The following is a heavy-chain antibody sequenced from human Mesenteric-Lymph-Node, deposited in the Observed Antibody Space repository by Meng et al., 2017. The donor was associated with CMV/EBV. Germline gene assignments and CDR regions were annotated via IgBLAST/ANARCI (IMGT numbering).Heavy chain of an antibody. V-gene: IGHV3-23*01. CDR3: ARDSWRSGYYPGYGMDV. CDR2: ISGSGGTT. CDR1: GLTFSRYG. D-gene: IGHD3-22*01. Sequence: GESLKISCAASGLTFSRYGMHWVRQAPGKGLEWVSAISGSGGTTYYADSVKGRFSISRDNFKNMLYLQMNSLRAEDTAVYYCARDSWRSGYYPGYGMDVWGQGTTVTVSS. J-gene: IGHJ6*02.